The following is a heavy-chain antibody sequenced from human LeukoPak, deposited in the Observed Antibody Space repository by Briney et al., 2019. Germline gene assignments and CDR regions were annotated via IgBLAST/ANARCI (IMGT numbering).Heavy chain of an antibody. D-gene: IGHD6-13*01. CDR3: ARGGGEKLAAAGTAPHY. CDR1: GYTFTVYY. CDR2: INPNSGGT. Sequence: ASVKVSCKASGYTFTVYYMHWVRQAPGQGLEWMGWINPNSGGTNYAQKFQGRVTMTRDTSISTAYMELSRLRSDDTAVYYCARGGGEKLAAAGTAPHYWGQGTLVTVSS. V-gene: IGHV1-2*02. J-gene: IGHJ4*02.